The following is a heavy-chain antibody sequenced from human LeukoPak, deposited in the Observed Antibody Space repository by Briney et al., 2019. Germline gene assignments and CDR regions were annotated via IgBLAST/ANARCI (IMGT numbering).Heavy chain of an antibody. J-gene: IGHJ4*02. Sequence: SETLSLTCSVSGGSMTSYYWSWIRQPPGKGLEWIGYIYHSGTSNYNPSLKSRVTMSVDTSKNQFSLKLSSVTAADTAVYYCARGGYYYDSSGYYALDYWGQGTLVTVSS. CDR3: ARGGYYYDSSGYYALDY. CDR2: IYHSGTS. D-gene: IGHD3-22*01. CDR1: GGSMTSYY. V-gene: IGHV4-59*12.